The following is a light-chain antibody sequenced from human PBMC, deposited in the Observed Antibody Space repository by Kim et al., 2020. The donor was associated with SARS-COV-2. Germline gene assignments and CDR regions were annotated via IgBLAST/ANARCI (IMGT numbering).Light chain of an antibody. Sequence: SLSPRERATHSCRESQNVSSYVAWYQQQPGQAPRLLIYDASNRATGIPARFSGSGSGTDFTLTISSLEPEDFAVYYCQQSSNLLTFGGGTKVDIK. J-gene: IGKJ4*01. CDR3: QQSSNLLT. CDR1: QNVSSY. CDR2: DAS. V-gene: IGKV3-11*01.